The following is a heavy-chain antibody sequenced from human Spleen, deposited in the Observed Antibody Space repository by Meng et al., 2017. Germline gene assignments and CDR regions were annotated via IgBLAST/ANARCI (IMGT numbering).Heavy chain of an antibody. CDR1: GASVSRDY. V-gene: IGHV4-59*02. J-gene: IGHJ5*01. D-gene: IGHD2-2*01. CDR2: ILYSVRT. Sequence: QVALQESGRGLVKTSETLSLTCTVSGASVSRDYWSWIRQPPGKGLEWIGYILYSVRTDYNPSLKSRVTISLDTSKNQFSLKLNSVTAADTAVYFCARAINGVVSFDSWGQGTLVTASS. CDR3: ARAINGVVSFDS.